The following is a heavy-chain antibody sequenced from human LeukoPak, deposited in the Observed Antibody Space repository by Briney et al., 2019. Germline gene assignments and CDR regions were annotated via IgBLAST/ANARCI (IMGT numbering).Heavy chain of an antibody. Sequence: VASVKVSCKASGGTFSSYAISWVRQAPGQGLEWMGGIIPIFGTANYAQKFQGRVTITTDESTSTAYMELSSLRSEDTAVYYCARGPGEFHYYYMDVWGEGTTVTVSS. V-gene: IGHV1-69*05. D-gene: IGHD3-10*01. J-gene: IGHJ6*03. CDR2: IIPIFGTA. CDR3: ARGPGEFHYYYMDV. CDR1: GGTFSSYA.